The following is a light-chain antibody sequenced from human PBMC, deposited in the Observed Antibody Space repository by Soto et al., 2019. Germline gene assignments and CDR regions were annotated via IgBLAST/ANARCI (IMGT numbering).Light chain of an antibody. J-gene: IGLJ3*02. Sequence: QSALTQPPSASGSPGQSVTISSTGPSSDVGAYKYVSWYQQYPGKAPKLMIYEVSKRPSGVPDRFSGSKSGNTASLTVSGLQAEDEADYYCTSYVGSDIWVFGGGTKVTVL. V-gene: IGLV2-8*01. CDR2: EVS. CDR1: SSDVGAYKY. CDR3: TSYVGSDIWV.